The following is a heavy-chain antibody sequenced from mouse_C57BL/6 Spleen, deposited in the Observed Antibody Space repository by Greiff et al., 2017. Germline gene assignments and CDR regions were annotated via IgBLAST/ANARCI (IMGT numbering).Heavy chain of an antibody. J-gene: IGHJ2*01. D-gene: IGHD1-1*01. CDR2: IDPETGGT. CDR1: GYTFTDYE. Sequence: QVQLQQSGAELVRPGASVTLSCKASGYTFTDYEMHWVKQTPVHGLEWIGAIDPETGGTAYNQKFKGKAILTADKSSSTAYMELRSLTSEDSAVXYCTRSVVAFDYWGQGTTLTVSS. V-gene: IGHV1-15*01. CDR3: TRSVVAFDY.